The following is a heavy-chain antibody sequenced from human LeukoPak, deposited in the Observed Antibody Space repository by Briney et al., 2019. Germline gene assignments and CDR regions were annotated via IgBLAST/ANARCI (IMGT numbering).Heavy chain of an antibody. D-gene: IGHD3-10*01. CDR2: IYYSGST. CDR3: ARDFGSGSYSGRDWFDP. V-gene: IGHV4-39*07. Sequence: SETLSLTCTVSGDSISCRSYYWGWIRQPPGKGLEWIGSIYYSGSTYYNPSLKSRVTISVDTSKNQFSLKLSSVTAADTAVYYCARDFGSGSYSGRDWFDPWGQGTLATVSS. CDR1: GDSISCRSYY. J-gene: IGHJ5*02.